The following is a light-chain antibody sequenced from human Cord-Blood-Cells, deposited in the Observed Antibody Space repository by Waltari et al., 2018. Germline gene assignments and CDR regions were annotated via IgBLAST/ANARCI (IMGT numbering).Light chain of an antibody. CDR1: SSDVGSYNL. CDR3: CSYAGSSTSV. CDR2: EGS. J-gene: IGLJ2*01. V-gene: IGLV2-23*01. Sequence: QSALTQPASVSGSPGQSITISCTGTSSDVGSYNLVSWYQQHPGKAPKLMIYEGSKRPSGVSQRFSGSKSGSTASLTISGLQAEDEADYYCCSYAGSSTSVFGGGTKLTVL.